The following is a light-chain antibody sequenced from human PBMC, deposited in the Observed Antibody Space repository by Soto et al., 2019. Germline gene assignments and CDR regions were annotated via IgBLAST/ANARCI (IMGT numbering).Light chain of an antibody. V-gene: IGKV1-5*03. CDR3: LQEYNYPRT. Sequence: DIQMTQSPSTLSGSVGDRVTITCRASQTISSWLAWYQQKPGKAPKLLIYKASTLKSGVPSRFRGSGSGTEFTLTISNLQAEDFETYYCLQEYNYPRTFGQGTKVDIK. CDR2: KAS. CDR1: QTISSW. J-gene: IGKJ1*01.